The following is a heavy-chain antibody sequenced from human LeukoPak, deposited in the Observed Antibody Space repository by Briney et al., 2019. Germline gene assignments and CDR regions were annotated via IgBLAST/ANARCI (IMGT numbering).Heavy chain of an antibody. CDR2: IYYSGST. CDR3: AREDCSGGSCPFDP. V-gene: IGHV4-31*03. Sequence: SQTLSLTCTVSGGSISSGGYYWSWIRQHPGKGLEWIGYIYYSGSTYYNPSLKSRVTTSVDTSKNQFSLKLSSVTAADTAVYYCAREDCSGGSCPFDPWGQGTLVTVSS. D-gene: IGHD2-15*01. CDR1: GGSISSGGYY. J-gene: IGHJ5*02.